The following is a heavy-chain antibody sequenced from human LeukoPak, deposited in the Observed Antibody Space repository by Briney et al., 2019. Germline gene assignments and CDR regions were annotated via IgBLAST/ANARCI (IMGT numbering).Heavy chain of an antibody. Sequence: GASVKVSCRASGYTFTSFGINWVRQAPGQGLEWMGWMNPTSSNTGYVQKFQGRVTMTTNTSISTAYMELNSLRSEDTAVYYCARGRGGWYFDPWGQGTLVTVSS. CDR2: MNPTSSNT. V-gene: IGHV1-8*01. D-gene: IGHD6-19*01. CDR3: ARGRGGWYFDP. CDR1: GYTFTSFG. J-gene: IGHJ5*02.